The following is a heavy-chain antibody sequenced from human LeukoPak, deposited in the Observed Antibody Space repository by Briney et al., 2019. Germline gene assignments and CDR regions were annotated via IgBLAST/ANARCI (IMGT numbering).Heavy chain of an antibody. D-gene: IGHD6-6*01. J-gene: IGHJ4*02. CDR2: IYYSGST. Sequence: PSETLSLTCTVSGGSISSYYWSWIRQPPGKGLEWIGYIYYSGSTNYNPSLKSRVTISVDTSKNQFSLKLSSVTAADTAVYYCARVSWAARPFGDWGQGTLVTVSS. CDR1: GGSISSYY. CDR3: ARVSWAARPFGD. V-gene: IGHV4-59*01.